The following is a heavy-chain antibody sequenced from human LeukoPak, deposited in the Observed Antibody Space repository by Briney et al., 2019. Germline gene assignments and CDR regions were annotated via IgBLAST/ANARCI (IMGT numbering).Heavy chain of an antibody. CDR1: GFTFSSHA. Sequence: GGSLRLSCAASGFTFSSHAMSWVRQAPGKRLEWVSSISISGGSTYYADSVKGRFTISRDNSKNTLYLQMTSLRPEDTGVYYCATEIRPNDYWGQGTLVTVSS. CDR2: ISISGGST. J-gene: IGHJ4*02. V-gene: IGHV3-23*01. CDR3: ATEIRPNDY. D-gene: IGHD4-17*01.